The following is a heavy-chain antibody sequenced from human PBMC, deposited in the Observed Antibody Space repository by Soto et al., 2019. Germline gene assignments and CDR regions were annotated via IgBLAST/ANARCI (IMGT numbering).Heavy chain of an antibody. J-gene: IGHJ6*02. CDR2: ISAYNGNT. Sequence: QVQLVQSGAEVKKPGASVKVSCKASGYTFTSYGISWLRQAPGQGLEWMGWISAYNGNTNYAQKLQGRVTMTTDTSTSTAYMELRSLRSDDTAVYYCARDRAVRSAGGYYGMDVWGQGTTVTVSS. V-gene: IGHV1-18*01. CDR3: ARDRAVRSAGGYYGMDV. CDR1: GYTFTSYG. D-gene: IGHD3-3*01.